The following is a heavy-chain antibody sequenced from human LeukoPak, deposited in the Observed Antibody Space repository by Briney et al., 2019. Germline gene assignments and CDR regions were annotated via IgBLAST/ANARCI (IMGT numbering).Heavy chain of an antibody. CDR2: IYHSGST. D-gene: IGHD6-6*01. CDR3: AREYSTSSEGDYFDY. Sequence: SETLSLTCTVSGASITTYYWTWIRQPPGKGLEWIGYIYHSGSTNYNPSLKSRVTVSLDTSRNQFSLRLSSVTAADTAVYFCAREYSTSSEGDYFDYWGQGSLVTVSS. V-gene: IGHV4-59*01. CDR1: GASITTYY. J-gene: IGHJ4*02.